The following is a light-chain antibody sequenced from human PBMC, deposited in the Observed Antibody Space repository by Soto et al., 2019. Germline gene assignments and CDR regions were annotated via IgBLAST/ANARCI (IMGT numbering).Light chain of an antibody. V-gene: IGLV2-8*01. CDR2: EVS. CDR3: SSYAGSNHVV. J-gene: IGLJ2*01. CDR1: SSDVGGYNY. Sequence: QSVLTQPPSASGSPGQSVTISCTGTSSDVGGYNYVSWYQQHPGKAPKLMIYEVSKRPSGVPDRFSGSKSGNTASLTVSGLQAEDEADYYCSSYAGSNHVVFGGGTKVPS.